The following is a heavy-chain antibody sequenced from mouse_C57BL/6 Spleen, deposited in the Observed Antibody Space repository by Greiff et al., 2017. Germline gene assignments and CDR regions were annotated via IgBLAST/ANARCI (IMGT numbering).Heavy chain of an antibody. CDR1: GYTFTSYW. J-gene: IGHJ2*01. V-gene: IGHV1-50*01. D-gene: IGHD2-1*01. CDR3: ARRGKYGNYVGYFDY. CDR2: IDPSDSYT. Sequence: QVQLQQPGAELVKPGASVKLSCKASGYTFTSYWMQWVKQRPGQGLEWIGEIDPSDSYTNYNQKFKGKATLTVDTSSSTAYMQLSSLTSEDSAVYYCARRGKYGNYVGYFDYWGQGTTLTVSS.